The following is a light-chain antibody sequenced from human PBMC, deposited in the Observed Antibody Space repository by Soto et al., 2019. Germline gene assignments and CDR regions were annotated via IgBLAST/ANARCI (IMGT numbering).Light chain of an antibody. Sequence: DIQMTQSPSSLSASVGDRVTITCRASQSISSYLNWYQQKPGKAPKLLIYAASSLRSGVPSRFSGSGSGTDFTLTISSLQPEDFATYYCQQSYSTPLTFGGGTRWIS. V-gene: IGKV1-39*01. CDR1: QSISSY. CDR3: QQSYSTPLT. J-gene: IGKJ4*01. CDR2: AAS.